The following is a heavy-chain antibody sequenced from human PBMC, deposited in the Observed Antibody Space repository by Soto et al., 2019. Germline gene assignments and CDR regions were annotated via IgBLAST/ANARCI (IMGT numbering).Heavy chain of an antibody. CDR1: GFSVSSDY. CDR2: IYRGGST. CDR3: ARATEWNALDI. J-gene: IGHJ3*02. D-gene: IGHD3-3*01. Sequence: DVQLVETGGGLIQPGGSLRLFCAASGFSVSSDYMNWVRQDPGKGLEWVSVIYRGGSTYYADSVRGRFTISRDNSENTLFLQMNSLRAEDTAVYYCARATEWNALDIWGQGTMVTVSS. V-gene: IGHV3-53*02.